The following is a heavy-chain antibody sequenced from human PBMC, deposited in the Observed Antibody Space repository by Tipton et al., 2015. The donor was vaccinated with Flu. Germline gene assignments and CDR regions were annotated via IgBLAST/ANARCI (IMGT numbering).Heavy chain of an antibody. Sequence: TLSLTCTVSGGSISSYYWSWIRQPPGKGLEWIGYIYYSGSTNYNPSLKSRVTISVDTSKNQFSLKLSSVTAADTAVYYCAGVGYCSGGSCYYSFDYWGQGTLVTVSS. CDR2: IYYSGST. V-gene: IGHV4-59*01. CDR3: AGVGYCSGGSCYYSFDY. D-gene: IGHD2-15*01. J-gene: IGHJ4*02. CDR1: GGSISSYY.